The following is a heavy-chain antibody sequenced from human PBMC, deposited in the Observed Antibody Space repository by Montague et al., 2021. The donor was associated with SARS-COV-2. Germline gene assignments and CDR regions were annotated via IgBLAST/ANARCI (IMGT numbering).Heavy chain of an antibody. CDR3: RVIPAAIRNGPNYSYMDV. CDR2: INHSGST. V-gene: IGHV4-34*01. Sequence: SETLSLTCAVYGGSFSGYYWSWIRQSPGKGLEWIGKINHSGSTNYNPSLKSRVTISLDTSKNQFSLKLSSVTAADTSVYYCRVIPAAIRNGPNYSYMDVWGKGTKVTVSS. J-gene: IGHJ6*03. D-gene: IGHD2-2*02. CDR1: GGSFSGYY.